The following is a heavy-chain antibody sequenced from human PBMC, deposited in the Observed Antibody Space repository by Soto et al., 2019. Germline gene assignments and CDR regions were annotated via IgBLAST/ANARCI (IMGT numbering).Heavy chain of an antibody. Sequence: ASVKVSCKAPGYTFTGYYMHWVRQAPGQGLEWMGWINPNSGGTNYAQKFQGRVTMTRDTSISTAYMELSRLRSDDTAVYYCARVNLNYYYYGMDVWGQGTTVTVSS. D-gene: IGHD3-22*01. J-gene: IGHJ6*02. V-gene: IGHV1-2*02. CDR1: GYTFTGYY. CDR2: INPNSGGT. CDR3: ARVNLNYYYYGMDV.